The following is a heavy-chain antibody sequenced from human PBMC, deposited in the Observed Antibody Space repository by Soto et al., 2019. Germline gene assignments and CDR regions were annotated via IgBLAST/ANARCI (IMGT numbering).Heavy chain of an antibody. V-gene: IGHV3-30*18. Sequence: QVQLVESGGGVVQPGRSLRLSCAASGFTFSSYGMHWVRQAPGKGLEWVAVISYDGSNKYYADSVKGRFTISRDNSKNTLYLQMNGLRAEDTAVYYCAKDLLTAMVSGIDYWGQGTLVTVSS. CDR2: ISYDGSNK. CDR3: AKDLLTAMVSGIDY. D-gene: IGHD5-18*01. J-gene: IGHJ4*02. CDR1: GFTFSSYG.